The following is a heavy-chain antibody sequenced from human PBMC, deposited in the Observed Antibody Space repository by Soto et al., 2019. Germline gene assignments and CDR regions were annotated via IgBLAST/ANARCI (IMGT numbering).Heavy chain of an antibody. Sequence: QVQLQESGPGLVKPSQTLSLTCTVSGGSISSGGYYWSWIRQHPGKGLEWIGYIYYSGSTYYNPSLKSRVTISVDTSKNQFSLKLSSVTAADTAVYYCARGASAEAARGDAFDIWGQGTMVTVSS. J-gene: IGHJ3*02. V-gene: IGHV4-31*03. CDR1: GGSISSGGYY. CDR3: ARGASAEAARGDAFDI. D-gene: IGHD6-6*01. CDR2: IYYSGST.